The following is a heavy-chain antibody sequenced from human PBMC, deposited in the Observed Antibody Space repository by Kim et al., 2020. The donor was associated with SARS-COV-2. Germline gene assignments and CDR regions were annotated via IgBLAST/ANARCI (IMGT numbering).Heavy chain of an antibody. CDR1: GGSISSYY. J-gene: IGHJ5*02. V-gene: IGHV4-59*01. CDR2: IYYSGST. Sequence: SETLSLTCTVSGGSISSYYWSWIRQPPGKGLEWIGYIYYSGSTNYNPSLKSRVTISVDTSKNQFSLKLSSVTAADTAVYYCARGTRIATAMVTGNWFDPWGQGTLVTVSS. D-gene: IGHD5-18*01. CDR3: ARGTRIATAMVTGNWFDP.